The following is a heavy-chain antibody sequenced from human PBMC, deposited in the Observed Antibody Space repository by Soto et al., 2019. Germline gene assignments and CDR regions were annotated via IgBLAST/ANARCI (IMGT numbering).Heavy chain of an antibody. CDR1: GFTFDDYA. J-gene: IGHJ4*02. V-gene: IGHV3-9*01. CDR3: AGGDSDLWYYFDK. Sequence: EVQLVESGGGLVQPGRSLRLSCAASGFTFDDYAMHWVRQVPGKGLEWVSGINWNSGSIGYGDSVKGRFAISRDNAKNSLHLQMNSLSAEDTAFYYCAGGDSDLWYYFDKWGQGTLVTVSS. CDR2: INWNSGSI. D-gene: IGHD2-21*02.